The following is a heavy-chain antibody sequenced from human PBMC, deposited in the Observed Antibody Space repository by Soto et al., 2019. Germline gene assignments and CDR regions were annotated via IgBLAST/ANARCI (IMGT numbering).Heavy chain of an antibody. CDR2: IYYSGST. J-gene: IGHJ3*02. CDR1: GGSISSYY. V-gene: IGHV4-59*01. CDR3: AREDSGYYLDPFDI. D-gene: IGHD3-22*01. Sequence: PSETLSLTCTVPGGSISSYYWSWIRQPPGKGLEWIGYIYYSGSTNYNPSLKSRVTISVDTSKNQFSLKLSSVTAADTAVYYCAREDSGYYLDPFDIWGQGTMVTVSS.